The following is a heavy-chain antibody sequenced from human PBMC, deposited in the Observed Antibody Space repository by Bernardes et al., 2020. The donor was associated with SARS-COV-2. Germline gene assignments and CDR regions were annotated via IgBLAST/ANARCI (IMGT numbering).Heavy chain of an antibody. CDR2: INSNTGGT. CDR3: ARTRTTISTAGIPVDY. D-gene: IGHD6-13*01. Sequence: ASVKVSCKASGYTFTGYFIHWVRQAPGQRLEWMGWINSNTGGTNYVQKFQGRVTMTRDTSITTAYMELSRLGSDDTAIYFCARTRTTISTAGIPVDYWGQGTLVTVSS. V-gene: IGHV1-2*02. CDR1: GYTFTGYF. J-gene: IGHJ4*02.